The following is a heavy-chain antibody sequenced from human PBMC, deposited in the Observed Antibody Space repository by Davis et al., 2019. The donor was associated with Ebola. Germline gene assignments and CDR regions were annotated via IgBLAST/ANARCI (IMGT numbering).Heavy chain of an antibody. CDR1: GGSISGYF. Sequence: SETLSLTCTVSGGSISGYFWSWIRQPPGKGLEWIGHIHYSGTNTFNASLQSRVTISVDASKNQFSLRLSSVTAADTAVYYCAAILWVSETWHVDPWGQGNLVTVS. V-gene: IGHV4-59*08. CDR3: AAILWVSETWHVDP. CDR2: IHYSGTN. J-gene: IGHJ5*02. D-gene: IGHD1-26*01.